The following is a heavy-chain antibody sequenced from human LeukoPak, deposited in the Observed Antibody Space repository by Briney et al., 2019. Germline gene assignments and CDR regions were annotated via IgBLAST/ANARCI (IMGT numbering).Heavy chain of an antibody. D-gene: IGHD6-13*01. Sequence: SETLSLTCTVSGGSISSGDYYWSWIPQPPGKGLEWVGYIYYSGSAYYNPSLKSRVTISVDTSKNQYSLKLSSVTAADTAVYYCARVDLYSSTWRASNWFDPWGQGTLVTVSS. CDR2: IYYSGSA. CDR1: GGSISSGDYY. J-gene: IGHJ5*02. V-gene: IGHV4-30-4*01. CDR3: ARVDLYSSTWRASNWFDP.